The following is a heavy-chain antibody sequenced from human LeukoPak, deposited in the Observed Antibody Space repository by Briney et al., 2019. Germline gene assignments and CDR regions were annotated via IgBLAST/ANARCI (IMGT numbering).Heavy chain of an antibody. CDR3: ARGGPYSGSYLRRSGWFDP. CDR2: INHSGST. Sequence: SETLSLTCAVYGGSFSGYYWSWIRQPPGKGLEWIGEINHSGSTNYNPSPKSRVTISVDTSKNQFSLKLSSVTAADTAVYYCARGGPYSGSYLRRSGWFDPWGQGTLVTVSS. J-gene: IGHJ5*02. D-gene: IGHD1-26*01. V-gene: IGHV4-34*01. CDR1: GGSFSGYY.